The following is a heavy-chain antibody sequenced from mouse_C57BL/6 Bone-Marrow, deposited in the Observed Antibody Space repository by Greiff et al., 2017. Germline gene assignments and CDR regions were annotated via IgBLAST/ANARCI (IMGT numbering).Heavy chain of an antibody. V-gene: IGHV5-6*02. J-gene: IGHJ4*01. CDR1: GFTFSSYG. CDR2: ISSGGSYT. CDR3: ARRGFDYYGSIPYAMDY. Sequence: DVKLVESGGDLVKPGGSLKLSCAASGFTFSSYGMSWVRQTPDKRLEWVATISSGGSYTYYPDSVKGRFTISRDNAKNTLYLQMSSLKSEDTAMYYCARRGFDYYGSIPYAMDYWGQGTSVTVSS. D-gene: IGHD1-1*01.